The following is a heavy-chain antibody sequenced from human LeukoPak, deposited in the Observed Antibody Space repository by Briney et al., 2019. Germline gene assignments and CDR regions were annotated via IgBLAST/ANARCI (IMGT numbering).Heavy chain of an antibody. D-gene: IGHD1-26*01. CDR1: GFTFSCYA. CDR3: AEDAKGHRRRGIVWATYFDY. CDR2: ISGSGGSI. V-gene: IGHV3-23*01. Sequence: GGSLRLSCAASGFTFSCYAMSWVRQAPGKGLEWVSAISGSGGSIYYADSVKGRFTISRDNSKNPLYPQMNSLRAGDAAVYYCAEDAKGHRRRGIVWATYFDYWGQGTLVTVSS. J-gene: IGHJ4*02.